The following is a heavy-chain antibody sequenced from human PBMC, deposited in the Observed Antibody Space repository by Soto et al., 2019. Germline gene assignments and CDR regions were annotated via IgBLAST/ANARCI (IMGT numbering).Heavy chain of an antibody. Sequence: SVKVSCKASGFTFTSSAVQWVRQARGQRLEWIGWIVVGSGNTNYAQKFQERVTITRDMSTSTVYMELSSLRSEDTAVYYCAREGKYYYDSSGYCYWGQGTLVTVSS. V-gene: IGHV1-58*01. J-gene: IGHJ4*02. CDR2: IVVGSGNT. CDR1: GFTFTSSA. D-gene: IGHD3-22*01. CDR3: AREGKYYYDSSGYCY.